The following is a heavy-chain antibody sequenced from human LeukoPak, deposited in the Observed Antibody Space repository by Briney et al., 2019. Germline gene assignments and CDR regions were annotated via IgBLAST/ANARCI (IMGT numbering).Heavy chain of an antibody. D-gene: IGHD3-10*01. CDR1: GFTFSSYS. J-gene: IGHJ4*02. Sequence: GGSLRLSCAASGFTFSSYSMNWVRQAPGKGLEWVSSISSSSSYIYYADSVKGRFTISRDNAKNSLYLQMNSLRAEDTAVYYCARDPVSYYYGSGSYGASNDYWGQGTLVTVSS. V-gene: IGHV3-21*01. CDR3: ARDPVSYYYGSGSYGASNDY. CDR2: ISSSSSYI.